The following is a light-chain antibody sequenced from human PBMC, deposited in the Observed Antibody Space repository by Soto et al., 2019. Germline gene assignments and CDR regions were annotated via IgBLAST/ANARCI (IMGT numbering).Light chain of an antibody. CDR1: RSAVGGYNY. CDR3: SSYTSSSTGV. CDR2: DVS. Sequence: QSVFTQPVFVPGSYAQSITISCTGTRSAVGGYNYVSWYQQHPGKAPKLMIYDVSNRPSGVSNRFSGSKSGNTASLTISGLQAEDEADYYCSSYTSSSTGVFGTGT. J-gene: IGLJ1*01. V-gene: IGLV2-14*01.